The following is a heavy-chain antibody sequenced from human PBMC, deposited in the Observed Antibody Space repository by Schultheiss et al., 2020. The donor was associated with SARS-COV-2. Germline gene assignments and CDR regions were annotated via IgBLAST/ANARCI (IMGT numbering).Heavy chain of an antibody. CDR1: GYTFTGYY. J-gene: IGHJ5*02. Sequence: ASVKVSCKASGYTFTGYYMHWVRQAPGQGLEWMGGINPNSGGTNYAQKFQGRFTMTRDTSISTAYMELSRLRSDDTAVYYCARVGGYCSSTSCFNWFDPWGQGTLVTVSS. CDR3: ARVGGYCSSTSCFNWFDP. V-gene: IGHV1-2*02. CDR2: INPNSGGT. D-gene: IGHD2-2*01.